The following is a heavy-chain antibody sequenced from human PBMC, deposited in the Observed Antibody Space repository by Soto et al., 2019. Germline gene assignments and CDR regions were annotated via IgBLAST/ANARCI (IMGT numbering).Heavy chain of an antibody. J-gene: IGHJ6*02. D-gene: IGHD6-13*01. Sequence: GESLKISCKGSGYSFTNYWIGWVRQMPGKGLEWMGIIQPDDSDSRYSPSFQGQVTISADKSISTAYLQWSSLKASDTAMYYCARTSAAGKYYYGMDVWGQGTTVTAP. CDR1: GYSFTNYW. V-gene: IGHV5-51*01. CDR2: IQPDDSDS. CDR3: ARTSAAGKYYYGMDV.